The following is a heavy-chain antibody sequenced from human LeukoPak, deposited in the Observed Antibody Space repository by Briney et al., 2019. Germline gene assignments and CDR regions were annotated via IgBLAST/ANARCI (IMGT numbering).Heavy chain of an antibody. D-gene: IGHD5-18*01. CDR2: IRYDGSNK. CDR1: GFTFSDFG. J-gene: IGHJ6*03. Sequence: GGSLRLSCAAPGFTFSDFGIHWVRQAPGKGLEWVAFIRYDGSNKYYADSVKGRFTISRDNSKNTLFLQMNSLRNEDTAVYYCAKEGSNSYGQYYFYFYMDVWGKGTTVTVSS. CDR3: AKEGSNSYGQYYFYFYMDV. V-gene: IGHV3-30*02.